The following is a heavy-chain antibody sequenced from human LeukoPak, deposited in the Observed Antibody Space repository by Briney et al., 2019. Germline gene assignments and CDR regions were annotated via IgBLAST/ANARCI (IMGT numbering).Heavy chain of an antibody. CDR2: ISYDGSNK. CDR1: GFTFSSYA. CDR3: ARDPGKGITMVRGVIHNWFDP. Sequence: GGSLRLSCAASGFTFSSYAMHWVRQAPGKGLEWVAVISYDGSNKYYADSVKGRFTISRDNSKNTLYLQMNSLRAEDTAVYYCARDPGKGITMVRGVIHNWFDPWGQGTLVTVSS. J-gene: IGHJ5*02. D-gene: IGHD3-10*01. V-gene: IGHV3-30*04.